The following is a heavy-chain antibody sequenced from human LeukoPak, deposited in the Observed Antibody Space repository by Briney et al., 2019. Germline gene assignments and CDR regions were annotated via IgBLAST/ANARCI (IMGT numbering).Heavy chain of an antibody. Sequence: GGSLRLSCAASGFTVSSNYMSWVRQAPGKGLEWVSVIYSDRSTYYADSVKGRFTISRDNSKNTLYLQMNSLRAEDTAVYYCAREAYNWNIDVFDIWGQGTMVTVSS. CDR2: IYSDRST. D-gene: IGHD1/OR15-1a*01. V-gene: IGHV3-66*01. CDR1: GFTVSSNY. J-gene: IGHJ3*02. CDR3: AREAYNWNIDVFDI.